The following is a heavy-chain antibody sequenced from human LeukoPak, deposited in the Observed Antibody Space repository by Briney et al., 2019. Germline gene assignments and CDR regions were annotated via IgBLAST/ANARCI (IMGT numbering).Heavy chain of an antibody. CDR1: GGSISSGDYY. J-gene: IGHJ4*02. Sequence: SETLSLTCTVSGGSISSGDYYWSWIRQPPGKGLEWIGYIYYSGSTYYNPSLKSRVTISVDTSKNQFSLKLSSVTAADTAVYYCARVKYYYDSSGYYYASGRHLLFDYWGQGTLVTVSS. CDR3: ARVKYYYDSSGYYYASGRHLLFDY. V-gene: IGHV4-30-4*01. CDR2: IYYSGST. D-gene: IGHD3-22*01.